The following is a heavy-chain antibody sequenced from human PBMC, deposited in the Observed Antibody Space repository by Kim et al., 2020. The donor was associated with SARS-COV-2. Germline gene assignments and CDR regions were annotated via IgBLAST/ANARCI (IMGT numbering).Heavy chain of an antibody. CDR1: GGSFSGYY. CDR3: ARTDGDSHWYFDL. Sequence: SETLSLTCAVYGGSFSGYYWSWIRQPPGKGLEWIGEINHSGSTNYNPSLKSRVTISVDTSKNQFSLKLSSVTAADTAVYYCARTDGDSHWYFDLWGRGTLVTVSS. V-gene: IGHV4-34*01. J-gene: IGHJ2*01. D-gene: IGHD4-17*01. CDR2: INHSGST.